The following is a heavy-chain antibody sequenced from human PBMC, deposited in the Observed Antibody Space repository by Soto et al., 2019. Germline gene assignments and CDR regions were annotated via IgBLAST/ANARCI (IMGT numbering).Heavy chain of an antibody. CDR2: ISAYNGNT. D-gene: IGHD3-9*01. CDR1: GYTFTSYG. J-gene: IGHJ4*02. CDR3: ARDRHYDILPGSPPSDY. V-gene: IGHV1-18*01. Sequence: QVQLVQSGAEVKKPGASVKVSCKASGYTFTSYGISWVRQAPGQGLEWMGWISAYNGNTNYAQMHQGRVTMTTDTATSTAYMKLRSLRSDDTAVYYCARDRHYDILPGSPPSDYWGQAALVTVSS.